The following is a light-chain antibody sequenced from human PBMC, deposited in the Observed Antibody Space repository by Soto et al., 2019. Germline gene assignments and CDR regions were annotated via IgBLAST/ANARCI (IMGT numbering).Light chain of an antibody. Sequence: QSVLTQPPSVSGSPGQRVTISCTWSSSNIGAGYDVHWYQQLPGTAPKLLIYANSNRPSGVPDRFSGSKSGTSASLAITGLQAEDEADYYCQSYDSSLSGSKVFGPGTKVTVL. CDR3: QSYDSSLSGSKV. J-gene: IGLJ1*01. V-gene: IGLV1-40*01. CDR1: SSNIGAGYD. CDR2: ANS.